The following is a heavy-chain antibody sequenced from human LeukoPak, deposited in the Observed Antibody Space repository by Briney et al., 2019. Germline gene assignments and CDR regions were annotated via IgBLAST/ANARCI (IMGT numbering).Heavy chain of an antibody. Sequence: PGGSLRLSCAASGFTLSNAWMSWVREAPGRGRECVGRIKRKTDAGTTDYAARVKGRFTISRDDSKNTLDLQMNSLKTEDTAVYYCPTYSPLVVVVAGTENWFDPWGQGTLVTVSS. CDR2: IKRKTDAGTT. V-gene: IGHV3-15*01. D-gene: IGHD2-15*01. CDR3: PTYSPLVVVVAGTENWFDP. J-gene: IGHJ5*02. CDR1: GFTLSNAW.